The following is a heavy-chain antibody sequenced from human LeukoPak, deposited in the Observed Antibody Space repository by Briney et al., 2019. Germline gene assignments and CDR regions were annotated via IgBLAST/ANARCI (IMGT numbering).Heavy chain of an antibody. CDR3: TTEFKILYVFH. J-gene: IGHJ4*02. Sequence: GGSLRLSCAASGFTFSSYSMNWVSQAPGKGLEWVGRIKSKTDGGTTDYAAPVKGRFTISRDDSKNTLYLQMNSLKTEDTAVYYCTTEFKILYVFHWGQGTLVTVSS. CDR2: IKSKTDGGTT. CDR1: GFTFSSYS. D-gene: IGHD2-8*01. V-gene: IGHV3-15*01.